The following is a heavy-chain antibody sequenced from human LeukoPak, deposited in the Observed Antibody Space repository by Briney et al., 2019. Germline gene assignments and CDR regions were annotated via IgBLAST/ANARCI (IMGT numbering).Heavy chain of an antibody. J-gene: IGHJ4*02. CDR1: GFTFSSYA. Sequence: GGSLRLSCAASGFTFSSYAMSWVRQAPGKGLEWVSAISGSGGSTYYADSVKGRFTISRDNSKNTLYLQMNSLRAEDTAVYYCAKGVTMVRGVTLPGGYYFDYWGQGTLVTVSS. V-gene: IGHV3-23*01. D-gene: IGHD3-10*01. CDR2: ISGSGGST. CDR3: AKGVTMVRGVTLPGGYYFDY.